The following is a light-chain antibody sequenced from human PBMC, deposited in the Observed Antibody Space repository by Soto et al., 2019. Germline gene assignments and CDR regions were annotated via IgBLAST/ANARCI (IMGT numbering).Light chain of an antibody. J-gene: IGKJ1*01. V-gene: IGKV3-20*01. Sequence: EIFFTQSPGTLSLSPGERATLSCRASQSVTSTYLAWYQQKPGQAPRLLIYGASTRATGIPDRFSGSGSGTDFTLTISRLEPEDFAVYYCQQYSRSVGTFGEGTKVDI. CDR2: GAS. CDR3: QQYSRSVGT. CDR1: QSVTSTY.